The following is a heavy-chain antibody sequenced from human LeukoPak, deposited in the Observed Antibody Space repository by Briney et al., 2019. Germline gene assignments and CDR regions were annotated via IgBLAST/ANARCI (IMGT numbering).Heavy chain of an antibody. D-gene: IGHD2-2*01. V-gene: IGHV3-53*01. Sequence: GGSLRLSCAASGFTVSSNYMSWVRQAPGKGLEWVSVIYSGGSTYYADSVKGRFTISRDNSKNTLYLQMNSLRAEDTAVYYCARDPYCSSTSCYFAFDIWGQGTMVTVSS. CDR3: ARDPYCSSTSCYFAFDI. CDR1: GFTVSSNY. J-gene: IGHJ3*02. CDR2: IYSGGST.